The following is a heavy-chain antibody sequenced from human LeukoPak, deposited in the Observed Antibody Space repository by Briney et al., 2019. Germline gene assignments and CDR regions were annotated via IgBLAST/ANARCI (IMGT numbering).Heavy chain of an antibody. Sequence: GESLKISCKGSGYSFTSYWIGWVRQMPGKGLEWMGIIYPGDSDTRYSPSFQGQVTISADKSISTAYVQWSSLKASDTAMYYCARLGCSSTSCYWEEGTFDYWGQGTLVTVSS. V-gene: IGHV5-51*01. CDR2: IYPGDSDT. CDR3: ARLGCSSTSCYWEEGTFDY. CDR1: GYSFTSYW. J-gene: IGHJ4*02. D-gene: IGHD2-2*01.